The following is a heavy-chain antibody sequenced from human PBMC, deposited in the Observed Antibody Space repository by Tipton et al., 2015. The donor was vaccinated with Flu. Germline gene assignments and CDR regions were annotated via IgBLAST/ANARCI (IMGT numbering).Heavy chain of an antibody. V-gene: IGHV4-61*02. D-gene: IGHD2-21*02. CDR1: GDSISTATYY. CDR2: IYTSGST. Sequence: TLSLTCTVSGDSISTATYYWAWIRQPAGKGLEWIGRIYTSGSTNYNPSLESRVTMSMNTYKNQFSLRLSSVTAADTAVYYCVTLGGEATSDCLFTSSGCGIDVWGQGTTVTVSS. J-gene: IGHJ6*02. CDR3: VTLGGEATSDCLFTSSGCGIDV.